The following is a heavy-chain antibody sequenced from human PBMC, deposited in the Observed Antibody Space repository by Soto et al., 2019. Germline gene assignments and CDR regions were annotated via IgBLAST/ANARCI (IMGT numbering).Heavy chain of an antibody. J-gene: IGHJ6*02. CDR3: ARQHEGRIQLWFDYGMDV. CDR1: GFTVSDYY. V-gene: IGHV3-11*06. Sequence: GGSLRLSCAASGFTVSDYYMSWIRQAPGKGLEWVSYISSSSSYTNYADSVKGRFTISRDNAKNSLYLQMNSLRAEDTAVYYSARQHEGRIQLWFDYGMDVWGQGTTVTVSS. CDR2: ISSSSSYT. D-gene: IGHD5-18*01.